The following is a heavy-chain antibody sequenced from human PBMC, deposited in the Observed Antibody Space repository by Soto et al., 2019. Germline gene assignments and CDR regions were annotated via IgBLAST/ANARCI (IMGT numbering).Heavy chain of an antibody. CDR3: ARGAPPLHYYDSSGYTEFDY. J-gene: IGHJ4*02. CDR1: GGSFSGYY. D-gene: IGHD3-22*01. CDR2: INHSGST. V-gene: IGHV4-34*01. Sequence: PSETLSLTCAVYGGSFSGYYWSWIRQPPGKGLEWIGEINHSGSTNYNPSLKSRVTISVDTSKNQFSLKLSSVTAAETAVYYCARGAPPLHYYDSSGYTEFDYWGQGTLVTVSS.